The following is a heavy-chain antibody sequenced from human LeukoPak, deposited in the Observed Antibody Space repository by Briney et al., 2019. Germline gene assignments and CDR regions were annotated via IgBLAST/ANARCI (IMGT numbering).Heavy chain of an antibody. CDR3: ARDVGIAAAGIDY. D-gene: IGHD6-13*01. Sequence: SETLSLTCTVSGGSISPYYWSWIRQSPGKGLEWIGHIYYSGNTNYNPSLQSRVTISLDTSKNQFSLKLSSVTAADTAVYYCARDVGIAAAGIDYWGQGTLVTVSS. J-gene: IGHJ4*02. CDR2: IYYSGNT. CDR1: GGSISPYY. V-gene: IGHV4-59*01.